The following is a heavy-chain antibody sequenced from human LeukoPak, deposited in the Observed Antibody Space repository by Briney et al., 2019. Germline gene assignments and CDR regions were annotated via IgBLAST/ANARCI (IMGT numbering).Heavy chain of an antibody. CDR2: INQSGTT. J-gene: IGHJ4*02. V-gene: IGHV4-34*01. D-gene: IGHD1-7*01. Sequence: SETQSLTCAVYGGSFSGYYWSWIRQPPGKGLEWIGEINQSGTTNYNPSLKSRVTISVDTSKNQFSLNLNSLTAADTAVYSCARGRWSGTTSTPFDYWGQGTLVTVSS. CDR3: ARGRWSGTTSTPFDY. CDR1: GGSFSGYY.